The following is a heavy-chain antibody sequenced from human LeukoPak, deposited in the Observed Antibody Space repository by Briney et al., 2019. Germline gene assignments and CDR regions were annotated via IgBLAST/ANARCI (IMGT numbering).Heavy chain of an antibody. CDR2: ISWNSGSI. V-gene: IGHV3-9*01. Sequence: GGSLRLSCAASGFTFDDYTMHWVRQAPGKGLEWVSGISWNSGSIGYADSVKGRFTISRDNAKNSLYLQMNSLRAEDTALYYCAKDMHDLGCYDSSGYHYYYGVDVWGQGTTVTVSS. CDR1: GFTFDDYT. D-gene: IGHD3-22*01. CDR3: AKDMHDLGCYDSSGYHYYYGVDV. J-gene: IGHJ6*02.